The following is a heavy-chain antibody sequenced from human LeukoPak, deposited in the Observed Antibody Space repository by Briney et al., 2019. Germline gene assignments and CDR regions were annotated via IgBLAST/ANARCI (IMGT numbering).Heavy chain of an antibody. CDR1: GFTFSSYW. Sequence: TGGSLRLSCAASGFTFSSYWMSWVRQAPGKGLEWVANIKQDGSEKYYVGSVKGRFTISRDNAKNSLYLQMNSLRAEDTAVYYCARDAYYGSGSYYYYYGMDVWGQGTTVTVSS. CDR2: IKQDGSEK. CDR3: ARDAYYGSGSYYYYYGMDV. D-gene: IGHD3-10*01. V-gene: IGHV3-7*01. J-gene: IGHJ6*02.